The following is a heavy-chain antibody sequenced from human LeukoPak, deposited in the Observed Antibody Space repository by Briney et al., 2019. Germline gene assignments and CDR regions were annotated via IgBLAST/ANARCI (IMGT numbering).Heavy chain of an antibody. D-gene: IGHD3-22*01. CDR3: ARLIISDSSGYYWAHFDY. CDR1: GGSISSYY. Sequence: SETLSLTCTVSGGSISSYYWSWIRQPPGKGLEWIGYIYYSGSTNYNPSLKSRVTISVDTSKNQFSLKLSSATAADTAVYYCARLIISDSSGYYWAHFDYWGQGTLVTVSS. CDR2: IYYSGST. V-gene: IGHV4-59*08. J-gene: IGHJ4*02.